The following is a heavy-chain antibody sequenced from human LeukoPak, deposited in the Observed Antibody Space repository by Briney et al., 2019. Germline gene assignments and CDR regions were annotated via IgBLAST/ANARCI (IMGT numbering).Heavy chain of an antibody. Sequence: GGSLRLSCAASGFTFNNYAMSWVRQAPGKGLVWVSAISGSGGTTYFADSVKGRFTISRDNSKNTLYLQMHSLRAEDTAVYYCAKALGNIVVTASDYWGQGTLVTVSS. V-gene: IGHV3-23*01. CDR2: ISGSGGTT. J-gene: IGHJ4*02. CDR3: AKALGNIVVTASDY. D-gene: IGHD5-12*01. CDR1: GFTFNNYA.